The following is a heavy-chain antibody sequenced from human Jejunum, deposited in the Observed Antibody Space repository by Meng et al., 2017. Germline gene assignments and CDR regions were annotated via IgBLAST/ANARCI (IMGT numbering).Heavy chain of an antibody. J-gene: IGHJ6*02. CDR3: TTLAYRYGASMDV. Sequence: GESLKISCAASGLTLKNVWMSWVRQAPGKGLEWVGRMKRRADGGATEYAAPVKGRFTISTDDSKNALSLQMNSLKTEDTAVYYCTTLAYRYGASMDVWGQGTTVTVSS. CDR1: GLTLKNVW. V-gene: IGHV3-15*01. CDR2: MKRRADGGAT. D-gene: IGHD5-18*01.